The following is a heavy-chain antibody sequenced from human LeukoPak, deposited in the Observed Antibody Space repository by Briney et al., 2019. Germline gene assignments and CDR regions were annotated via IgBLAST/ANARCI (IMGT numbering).Heavy chain of an antibody. CDR2: ISSSSSYI. V-gene: IGHV3-21*01. D-gene: IGHD6-25*01. CDR1: GFTFSSYS. Sequence: GGSLRLSCAASGFTFSSYSMTWVRQAPGKGLEWVSSISSSSSYIYYADSVKGRFTITRDNAKNSLYLQMNSLRAEDTAVYYCAREGRGQRLLPYDYWGQGTLVTVSS. J-gene: IGHJ4*02. CDR3: AREGRGQRLLPYDY.